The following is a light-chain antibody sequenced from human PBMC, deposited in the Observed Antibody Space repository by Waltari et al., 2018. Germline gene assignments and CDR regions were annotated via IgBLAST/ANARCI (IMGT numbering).Light chain of an antibody. J-gene: IGKJ1*01. Sequence: DIVLTQSPGTLSLSPGERATLSCRASPSVSKYLAWYQQKPGQAPRLLIYDASTRATGIPDRFSGSGWGTDFSLTISRLEPEDFAVYYCQKYGTLPATFGQGTKVQ. V-gene: IGKV3-20*01. CDR2: DAS. CDR3: QKYGTLPAT. CDR1: PSVSKY.